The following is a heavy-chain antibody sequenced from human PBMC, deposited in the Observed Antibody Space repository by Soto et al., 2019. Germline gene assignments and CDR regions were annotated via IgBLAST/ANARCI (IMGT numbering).Heavy chain of an antibody. CDR3: ARDWNSND. D-gene: IGHD1-7*01. CDR1: GFTFSDYF. Sequence: GGSLRLSCAASGFTFSDYFMSWIRQAPGKGLECVSYITSSSTIYYSDSVKGRFTISRDNAKNSLFLQMNSLRAEDTAVYYCARDWNSNDWGQGTLVTV. J-gene: IGHJ4*02. CDR2: ITSSSTI. V-gene: IGHV3-11*01.